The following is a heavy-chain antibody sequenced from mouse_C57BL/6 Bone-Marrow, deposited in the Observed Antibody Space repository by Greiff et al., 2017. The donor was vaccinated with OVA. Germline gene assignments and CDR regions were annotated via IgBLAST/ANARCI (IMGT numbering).Heavy chain of an antibody. CDR2: ILPGSGST. V-gene: IGHV1-9*01. Sequence: VQLQQSGAELMKPGASVKLSCKATGYTFTGYWIEWVKQRPGHGLEWIGEILPGSGSTNYNEKFKGKATFTADTSSNTAYMQLSSLTTEDSAIDYCARGDYGNYRFAYWGQGTLVTVSA. CDR3: ARGDYGNYRFAY. D-gene: IGHD2-1*01. J-gene: IGHJ3*01. CDR1: GYTFTGYW.